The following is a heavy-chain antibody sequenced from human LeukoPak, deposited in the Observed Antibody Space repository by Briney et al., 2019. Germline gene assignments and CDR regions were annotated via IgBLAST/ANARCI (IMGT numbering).Heavy chain of an antibody. CDR3: ARGVTTYSYFDY. CDR2: IYTSGST. J-gene: IGHJ4*02. Sequence: PSETLSLTCTVSGGSISSGSYYWSWSRQPAGKGLEWIGRIYTSGSTNYNPSLKSRVTISVDTSKNQFSLKLSSVTAADTAVYYCARGVTTYSYFDYWGQGTLVTVSS. CDR1: GGSISSGSYY. D-gene: IGHD4-11*01. V-gene: IGHV4-61*02.